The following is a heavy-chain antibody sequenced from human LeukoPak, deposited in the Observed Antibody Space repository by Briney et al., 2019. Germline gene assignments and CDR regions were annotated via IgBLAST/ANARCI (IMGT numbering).Heavy chain of an antibody. J-gene: IGHJ4*02. D-gene: IGHD1-26*01. CDR1: GFTFSSYA. Sequence: GGSLRLSCAASGFTFSSYAMSWVRQAPGKGLEWVSAISGSGGSTYYADPVKGRFTISRDNSKNTLYLLMNSLRAEDTAVYYCAKDPQWELPSPFDHWGQGTLVTVSS. CDR3: AKDPQWELPSPFDH. CDR2: ISGSGGST. V-gene: IGHV3-23*01.